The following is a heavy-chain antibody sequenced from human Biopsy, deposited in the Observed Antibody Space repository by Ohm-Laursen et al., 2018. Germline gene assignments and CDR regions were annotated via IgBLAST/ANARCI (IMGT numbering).Heavy chain of an antibody. CDR3: AGRPYGGTRYWYFDL. J-gene: IGHJ2*01. V-gene: IGHV4-31*01. D-gene: IGHD4-23*01. Sequence: TLSLTCTVSGGSVSSGGFYWSWIRQHPGKGLEWIGYIYYSGTTYYNPSLKSLVTISVDTSKNQFSLKLNSVTAAATAVYYCAGRPYGGTRYWYFDLWGRGTLVTVSS. CDR2: IYYSGTT. CDR1: GGSVSSGGFY.